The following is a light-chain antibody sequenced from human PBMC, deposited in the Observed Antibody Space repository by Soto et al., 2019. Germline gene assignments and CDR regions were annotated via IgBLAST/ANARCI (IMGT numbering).Light chain of an antibody. J-gene: IGKJ5*01. CDR1: HSVSSSY. CDR2: GAS. CDR3: QQFDTSPPST. Sequence: EIVLTQSPGTLSLSPGERATLSCRASHSVSSSYLAWYQQKPDQAPRLLIYGASSRATGIPDRFSGSGSGTDFTLTISRLVPEDFAVYYCQQFDTSPPSTFGQGTRLEIK. V-gene: IGKV3-20*01.